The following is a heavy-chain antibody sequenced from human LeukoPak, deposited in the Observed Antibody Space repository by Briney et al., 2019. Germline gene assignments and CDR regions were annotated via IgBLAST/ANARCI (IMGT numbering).Heavy chain of an antibody. CDR1: GFTFSSYE. CDR2: VSSSGNTI. D-gene: IGHD3-22*01. J-gene: IGHJ1*01. Sequence: GGSLRPSCAASGFTFSSYEMNWVRQAPGKGLEWVSYVSSSGNTIYYADSVKGRFTTSRDNAKNSLYLQMNSLRAEDTAVYYCARKNYDNSGYFHHWGQGTLVTVSS. V-gene: IGHV3-48*03. CDR3: ARKNYDNSGYFHH.